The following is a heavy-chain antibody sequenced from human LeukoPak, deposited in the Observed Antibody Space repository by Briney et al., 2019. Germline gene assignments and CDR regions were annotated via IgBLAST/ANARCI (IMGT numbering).Heavy chain of an antibody. V-gene: IGHV3-23*01. J-gene: IGHJ4*02. CDR3: AKHCTSTNCYGRYFDY. CDR2: TSAGGGNT. D-gene: IGHD2-2*01. Sequence: PEGSLRLSCAASGFTFSSYAMSWVRQAPGKGLEWVSTTSAGGGNTYHADSVKGHFTISRDNSKNTLYLQMNSLRAEDTAVYYCAKHCTSTNCYGRYFDYWGQGTLVTVSS. CDR1: GFTFSSYA.